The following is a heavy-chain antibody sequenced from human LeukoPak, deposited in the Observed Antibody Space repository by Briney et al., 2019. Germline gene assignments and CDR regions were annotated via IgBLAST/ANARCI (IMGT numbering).Heavy chain of an antibody. CDR2: IDSSGSTI. D-gene: IGHD3-22*01. J-gene: IGHJ4*02. V-gene: IGHV3-48*03. Sequence: GGSLRLSCAASGFTFSSYEMNWVRQAPGKGLEWVSYIDSSGSTIHYADSVKGRFTISRDNAKNSLYLQMNSLRAEDTAVYYCASGDYYDSSGCYWGQGTLVTVSS. CDR1: GFTFSSYE. CDR3: ASGDYYDSSGCY.